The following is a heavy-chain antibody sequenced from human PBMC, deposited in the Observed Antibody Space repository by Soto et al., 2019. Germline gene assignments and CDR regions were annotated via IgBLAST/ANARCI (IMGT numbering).Heavy chain of an antibody. D-gene: IGHD1-26*01. CDR1: GGSINSNTSY. Sequence: SETLSLTCTVSGGSINSNTSYWGWIRQPPGKGLEWIGSIYYSGSIYYNQSLKSRVTISVDTSKNQFSLKLSSVTAADTAVYFCARGVVGATAPDYWGQGALVTVSS. V-gene: IGHV4-39*01. J-gene: IGHJ4*02. CDR3: ARGVVGATAPDY. CDR2: IYYSGSI.